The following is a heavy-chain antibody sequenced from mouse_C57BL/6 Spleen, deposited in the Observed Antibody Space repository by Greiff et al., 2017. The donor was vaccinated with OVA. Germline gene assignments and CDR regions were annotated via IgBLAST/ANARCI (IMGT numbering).Heavy chain of an antibody. CDR1: GYTFTRYW. Sequence: VQLQQPGAELVMPGASVKLSCKASGYTFTRYWMHWVKQRPGQGLEWIGEIDPSDSYTNYNQKLKGKSTLTVDKSSSTAYMQLSSLTSEDSAVYYCAREGIRYFDVWGTGTTVTVSS. J-gene: IGHJ1*03. CDR3: AREGIRYFDV. V-gene: IGHV1-69*01. CDR2: IDPSDSYT.